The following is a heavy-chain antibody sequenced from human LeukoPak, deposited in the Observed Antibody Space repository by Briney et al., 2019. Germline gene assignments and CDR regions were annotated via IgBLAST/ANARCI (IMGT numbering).Heavy chain of an antibody. D-gene: IGHD3-16*02. J-gene: IGHJ5*02. CDR2: IYYSGST. V-gene: IGHV4-34*01. Sequence: SETLSLTCAVYGGSFSGYYWSGLRQPPGKGVEGMGGIYYSGSTYYNPSLKSRGTISVDTSKNQFSLKLRSVPAADTAVYYCARFLGDYVWGSYRDNWFDHWGQGTLVTVSS. CDR1: GGSFSGYY. CDR3: ARFLGDYVWGSYRDNWFDH.